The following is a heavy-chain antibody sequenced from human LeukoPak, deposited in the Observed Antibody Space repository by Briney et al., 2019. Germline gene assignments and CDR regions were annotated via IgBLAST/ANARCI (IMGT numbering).Heavy chain of an antibody. CDR3: AKASYYDSSGYPLGD. CDR2: ISWDGGST. Sequence: GGSLRLSCAASGFTFDDYTMHWVRQAPGKGPEWVSLISWDGGSTYYADSVKGRFTISRDNSKNSLYLQMNSLRTEDTALYYCAKASYYDSSGYPLGDWGQGTLVTVSS. CDR1: GFTFDDYT. D-gene: IGHD3-22*01. V-gene: IGHV3-43*01. J-gene: IGHJ4*02.